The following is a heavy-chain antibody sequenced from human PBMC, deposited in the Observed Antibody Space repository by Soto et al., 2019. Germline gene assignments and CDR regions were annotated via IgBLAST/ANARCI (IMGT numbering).Heavy chain of an antibody. D-gene: IGHD2-15*01. Sequence: QVQLVQSGAEVKKPGSSVKVSCKASGGTFSSYTISWVRQAPGQGLEWMGRIIPILGIANYAQKFQGRVTITADKSTSTAYMDLSSLRSEDTAVYYCARSVVVAAPFDYWGQGTLVTVSS. CDR1: GGTFSSYT. V-gene: IGHV1-69*02. CDR2: IIPILGIA. J-gene: IGHJ4*02. CDR3: ARSVVVAAPFDY.